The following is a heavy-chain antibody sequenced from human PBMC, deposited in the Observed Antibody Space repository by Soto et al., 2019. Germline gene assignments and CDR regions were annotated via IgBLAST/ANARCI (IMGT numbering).Heavy chain of an antibody. D-gene: IGHD2-2*01. CDR2: ISLYSDGT. Sequence: SVNVACKTSGYTFSNYGITWVRQAPGQPLEWLGWISLYSDGTNYAQKFQGRVSMTTDTSTTTAYMELRSLRSDDTAVYYCAIVVPGDEAWIGSWGQGPLVSVS. CDR3: AIVVPGDEAWIGS. CDR1: GYTFSNYG. V-gene: IGHV1-18*01. J-gene: IGHJ5*01.